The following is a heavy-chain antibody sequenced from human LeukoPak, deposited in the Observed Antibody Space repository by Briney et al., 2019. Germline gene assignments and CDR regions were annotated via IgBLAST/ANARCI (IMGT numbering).Heavy chain of an antibody. CDR3: ARVSTEELDY. Sequence: GSLRLSCAASGFTFSSYSMNWVRQAPGKGLEWVSPISSSSYIYYADSVKGRFTISRDNAKNSLYLQMNSLRAEDTAVYYCARVSTEELDYWGQGTLVTVSS. CDR1: GFTFSSYS. J-gene: IGHJ4*02. CDR2: ISSSSYI. V-gene: IGHV3-21*01. D-gene: IGHD1-1*01.